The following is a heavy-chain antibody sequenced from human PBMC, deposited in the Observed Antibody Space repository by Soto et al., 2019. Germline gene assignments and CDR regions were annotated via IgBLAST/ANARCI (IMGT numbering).Heavy chain of an antibody. J-gene: IGHJ4*02. CDR2: THHTGST. V-gene: IGHV4-59*01. Sequence: SETLSLTCTVSGGFISSYYWSWIRQSPGKGLEWIGYTHHTGSTNYNPSLKSRVTMSVDTSRNQFSLKLYSVTAADTAVYYCARSIDSSGYYFSNCWGQGTLVTVSS. CDR1: GGFISSYY. CDR3: ARSIDSSGYYFSNC. D-gene: IGHD3-22*01.